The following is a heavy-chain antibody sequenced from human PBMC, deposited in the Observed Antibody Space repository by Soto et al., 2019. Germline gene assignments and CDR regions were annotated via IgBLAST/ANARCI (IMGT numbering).Heavy chain of an antibody. CDR3: ARFSRSHDTEY. V-gene: IGHV3-7*05. CDR1: GFTFNNYW. J-gene: IGHJ4*02. CDR2: INQDGCQR. Sequence: EEQLVESGGGLVQPGESLTLSCRTPGFTFNNYWMSWLRQAPGKGLEWVANINQDGCQRYYVDSVKGRFTFSRDNAKTSLYLQMNSLRVEDTALYYCARFSRSHDTEYWGQGTLVSVSS.